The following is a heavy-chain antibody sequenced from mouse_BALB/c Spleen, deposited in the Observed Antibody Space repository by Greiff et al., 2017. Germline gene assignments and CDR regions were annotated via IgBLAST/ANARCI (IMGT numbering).Heavy chain of an antibody. CDR1: GYTFTSYW. CDR2: IYPGDGDT. J-gene: IGHJ4*01. D-gene: IGHD2-14*01. CDR3: ASRGTYYRYDDAMDY. Sequence: LQESGAELARPGASVKLSCKASGYTFTSYWMQWVKQRPGQGLEWIGAIYPGDGDTRYTQKFKGKATLTADKSSSTAYMQLSSLASEDSAVYYCASRGTYYRYDDAMDYWGQGTSVTVSS. V-gene: IGHV1-87*01.